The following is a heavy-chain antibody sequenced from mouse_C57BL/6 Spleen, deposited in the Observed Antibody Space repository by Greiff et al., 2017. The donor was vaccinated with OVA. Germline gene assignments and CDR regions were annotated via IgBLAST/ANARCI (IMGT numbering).Heavy chain of an antibody. CDR1: GYTFTSYW. J-gene: IGHJ4*01. CDR2: IDPSDSYT. D-gene: IGHD2-3*01. V-gene: IGHV1-69*01. CDR3: ARWLLRGGAMDY. Sequence: VKLQQPGAELVMPGASVKLSCKASGYTFTSYWMHWVKQRPGQGLEWIGEIDPSDSYTNYNQKFKGESTLTVDKSSSTAYMQLSSLTSEDSAVYYCARWLLRGGAMDYWGQGTSVTVSS.